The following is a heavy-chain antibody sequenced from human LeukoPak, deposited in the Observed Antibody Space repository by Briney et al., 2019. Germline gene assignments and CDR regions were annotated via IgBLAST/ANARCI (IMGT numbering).Heavy chain of an antibody. J-gene: IGHJ4*02. CDR1: GGTFSSYA. CDR2: IIPILGIA. D-gene: IGHD3-22*01. Sequence: ASVKVSCKASGGTFSSYAISWVRQAPGQGLEWMGRIIPILGIANYAQKFQGRVTITADKSTSTAYVELSSLRSEDTAVYYCARENDQYDSSGYYFVGFDYWGQGTLVTVSS. CDR3: ARENDQYDSSGYYFVGFDY. V-gene: IGHV1-69*04.